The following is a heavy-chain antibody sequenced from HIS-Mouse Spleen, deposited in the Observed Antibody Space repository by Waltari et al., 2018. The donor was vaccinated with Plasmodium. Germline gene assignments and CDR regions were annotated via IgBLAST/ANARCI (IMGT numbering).Heavy chain of an antibody. CDR3: TTGLGAFDI. CDR2: IKSKTDGGTT. Sequence: EVQLVESGGGLVKHGGYLRLSCAASGFTFRNACMSWVRQAPGKGLEWVCRIKSKTDGGTTDYAAPVKGRCTISRDDSKNTLYLQMNSLKTEDTAVYYCTTGLGAFDIWGQGTMVTVSS. V-gene: IGHV3-15*01. CDR1: GFTFRNAC. J-gene: IGHJ3*02.